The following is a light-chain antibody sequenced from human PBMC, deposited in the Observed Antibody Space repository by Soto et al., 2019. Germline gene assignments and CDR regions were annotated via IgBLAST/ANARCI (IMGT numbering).Light chain of an antibody. CDR2: EVS. V-gene: IGLV2-18*02. CDR1: SSDIGYYNR. J-gene: IGLJ3*02. CDR3: SSYSRSTTSVM. Sequence: QPVLTQPPSVSGSPGQSVTISCTGTSSDIGYYNRVSWYQQSPDTAPKLLLYEVSNRTSGVPDRFSGSKSGNTAALTISGRQAADEAVFFCSSYSRSTTSVMFGGGTQLTVL.